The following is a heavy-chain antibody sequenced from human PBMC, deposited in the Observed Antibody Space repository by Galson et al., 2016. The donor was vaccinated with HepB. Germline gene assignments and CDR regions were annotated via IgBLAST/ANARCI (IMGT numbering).Heavy chain of an antibody. Sequence: QSGAEVKKPGESLRISCKGSGYSFTSYWISWVRQMPGKGLEWMGRIDPSDSYTNYSPSFQGHVTISADKSISTAYLQWSSLKASDTAMYYCARLYWLAAAGSLTPSHYYAMDVWGQGTTVTVSS. D-gene: IGHD6-13*01. J-gene: IGHJ6*02. V-gene: IGHV5-10-1*01. CDR3: ARLYWLAAAGSLTPSHYYAMDV. CDR2: IDPSDSYT. CDR1: GYSFTSYW.